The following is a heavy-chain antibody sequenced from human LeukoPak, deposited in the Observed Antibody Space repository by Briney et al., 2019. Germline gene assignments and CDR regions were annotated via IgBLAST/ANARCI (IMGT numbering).Heavy chain of an antibody. Sequence: SETLSLTCTVSGGSISSYYWSWIRQPPGKGLEWIGYIYYSGSTNYSPSLKSRVTISVDTSKNQFSLKLSSVTAADTAVYYCARGMVDYGVDYWGQGTLVTVSS. J-gene: IGHJ4*02. CDR3: ARGMVDYGVDY. CDR1: GGSISSYY. CDR2: IYYSGST. V-gene: IGHV4-59*01. D-gene: IGHD4-17*01.